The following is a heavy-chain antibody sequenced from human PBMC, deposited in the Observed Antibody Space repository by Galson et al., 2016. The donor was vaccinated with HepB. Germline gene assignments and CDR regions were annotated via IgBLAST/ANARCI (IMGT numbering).Heavy chain of an antibody. V-gene: IGHV3-30*04. CDR3: ATRSEELPATSEYFQH. D-gene: IGHD2-2*01. CDR1: GYTFSTYA. J-gene: IGHJ1*01. Sequence: SLRLSCAASGYTFSTYAIHWVRQAPGKGLEWVAVISYDGSNKYYADSVKGRLTISRDNSKNTLYLQMHSLRADDTAVYYCATRSEELPATSEYFQHWGQGTLVTVSS. CDR2: ISYDGSNK.